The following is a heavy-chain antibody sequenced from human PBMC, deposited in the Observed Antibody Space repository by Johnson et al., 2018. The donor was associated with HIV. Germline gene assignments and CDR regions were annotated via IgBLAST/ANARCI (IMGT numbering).Heavy chain of an antibody. J-gene: IGHJ3*02. V-gene: IGHV3-33*06. CDR3: AKGLGRYYEAFDI. CDR1: GFTFSSYA. CDR2: IWSDGNNK. D-gene: IGHD1-26*01. Sequence: QVQLVESGGGLIQPGGSLRLSCEASGFTFSSYAMHWVRQAPGKGLAWVAVIWSDGNNKYYADSVQGRFTISRDNSKNTLYLQMKSLRVEETVVYYGAKGLGRYYEAFDIWGQGTMVTVSS.